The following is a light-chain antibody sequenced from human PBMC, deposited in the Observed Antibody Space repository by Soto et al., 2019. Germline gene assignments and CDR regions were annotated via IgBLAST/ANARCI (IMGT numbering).Light chain of an antibody. CDR1: QSVRSN. CDR2: GVS. CDR3: QQYNNWPPLT. J-gene: IGKJ4*01. V-gene: IGKV3-15*01. Sequence: EIVMTQSPATLSVSPGERATLSCRASQSVRSNLAWYQQKPGQAPRLLIYGVSIRATGIPARFSGSGSETEFTLTISSLQSEDFAVYYCQQYNNWPPLTFGGGTKVEIK.